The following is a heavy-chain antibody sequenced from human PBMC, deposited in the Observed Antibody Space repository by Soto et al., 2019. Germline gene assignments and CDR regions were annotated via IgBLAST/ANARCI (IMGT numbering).Heavy chain of an antibody. CDR2: ISWNSGSI. J-gene: IGHJ4*02. CDR1: GFTFDDYA. Sequence: GGSLRLSCAASGFTFDDYAMHWVRQAPGKGLEWVSGISWNSGSIGYADSVKGRFTISRDNAKNSLYLQMNSLRAEDTALYYCAKSLGIAVAGIDYWGQGTLVTVSS. D-gene: IGHD6-19*01. CDR3: AKSLGIAVAGIDY. V-gene: IGHV3-9*01.